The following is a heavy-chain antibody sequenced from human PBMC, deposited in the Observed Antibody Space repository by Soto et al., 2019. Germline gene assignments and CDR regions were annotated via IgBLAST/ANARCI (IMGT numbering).Heavy chain of an antibody. J-gene: IGHJ6*03. Sequence: ASVKVSCKASGYTFTSYAMHWVRQAPGQRLEWMGWINAGNGSTSYAQKFQGRVTMTRDTSTSTVYMELSSLRSEDTAVYYCASRGNYDTRYYYYYYMDVWGKGTTVTVSS. CDR3: ASRGNYDTRYYYYYYMDV. CDR2: INAGNGST. V-gene: IGHV1-3*01. CDR1: GYTFTSYA. D-gene: IGHD3-9*01.